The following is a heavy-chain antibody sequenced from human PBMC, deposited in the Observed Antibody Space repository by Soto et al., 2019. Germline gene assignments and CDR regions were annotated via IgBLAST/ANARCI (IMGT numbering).Heavy chain of an antibody. J-gene: IGHJ4*02. Sequence: SETLSLTCAVYGGSFGGSYWNWIRQPPGKGLEWIGEIHDSGSTNFNPSLKSRVTISTDTSKNQFSLKLSSVTAADTAVYYCARGQDRPMVYGDYFDFWGQGTLVTVSS. CDR2: IHDSGST. CDR1: GGSFGGSY. D-gene: IGHD2-8*01. V-gene: IGHV4-34*01. CDR3: ARGQDRPMVYGDYFDF.